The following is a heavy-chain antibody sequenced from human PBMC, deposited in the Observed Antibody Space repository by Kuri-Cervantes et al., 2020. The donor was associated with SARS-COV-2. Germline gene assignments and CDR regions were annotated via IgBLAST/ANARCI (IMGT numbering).Heavy chain of an antibody. J-gene: IGHJ4*02. CDR2: IYSCGST. CDR3: ARGRYYDSLSDY. V-gene: IGHV3-66*01. CDR1: GFTFSSYA. Sequence: LSLTCAASGFTFSSYAMSWVRQAPGKGLEWVSVIYSCGSTYYADSVKGRFTISRDNSKNTLYLQMNSLRAEDTAVYYCARGRYYDSLSDYWGQGTLVTVSS. D-gene: IGHD3-22*01.